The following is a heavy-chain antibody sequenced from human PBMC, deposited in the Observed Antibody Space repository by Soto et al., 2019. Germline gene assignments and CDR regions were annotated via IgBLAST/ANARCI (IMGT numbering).Heavy chain of an antibody. D-gene: IGHD2-2*01. Sequence: LRLSCAASGFKISNYAVSWVRQAPGKGLEWVSGISETGIQTYYAESVKGRFTISKDNSEKKVYLQINSLRAEDTAIYHCARDRREYCRSATCYDFGLDVWGQGTTVTVS. CDR1: GFKISNYA. J-gene: IGHJ6*02. CDR3: ARDRREYCRSATCYDFGLDV. V-gene: IGHV3-23*01. CDR2: ISETGIQT.